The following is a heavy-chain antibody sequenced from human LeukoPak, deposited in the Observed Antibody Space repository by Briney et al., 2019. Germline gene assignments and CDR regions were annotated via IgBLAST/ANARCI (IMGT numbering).Heavy chain of an antibody. J-gene: IGHJ6*02. CDR2: INHSGST. CDR1: GGSFSGYY. Sequence: SDTLSLTCAVYGGSFSGYYWSWIRQPPGKGLEWIGEINHSGSTNYNPSLKSRVTISVDTSKNQFSLKLSSVTAADTAVYYCARLGYCSSTSCSHAYYGMDVWGQGTTVTVSS. D-gene: IGHD2-2*01. CDR3: ARLGYCSSTSCSHAYYGMDV. V-gene: IGHV4-34*01.